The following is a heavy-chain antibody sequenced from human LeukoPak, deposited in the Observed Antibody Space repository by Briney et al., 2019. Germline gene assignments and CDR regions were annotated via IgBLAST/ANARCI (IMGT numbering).Heavy chain of an antibody. CDR3: ARLGSGQNWFDP. J-gene: IGHJ5*02. CDR1: GGSISSSSYY. CDR2: IYYSGST. Sequence: SETLSLTCTVSGGSISSSSYYWGWIRQPPWKGLEWIGSIYYSGSTYYNPSLKSRVTISVDTSKNQFSLKLSSVTAADTAVYYCARLGSGQNWFDPWGQGTLVTVSS. V-gene: IGHV4-39*01. D-gene: IGHD6-19*01.